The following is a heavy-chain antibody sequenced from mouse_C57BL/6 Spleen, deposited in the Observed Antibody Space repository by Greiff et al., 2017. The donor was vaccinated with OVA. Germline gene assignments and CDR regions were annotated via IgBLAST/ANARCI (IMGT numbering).Heavy chain of an antibody. CDR3: ARNRFHYGSSYWYFDV. CDR1: GYTFTDYY. Sequence: VQLQQSGPELVKPGASVKISCKASGYTFTDYYMNWVKQSHGKSLEWIGDINPNNGGTSYNQKFKGKATLTVDKSSSTAYMELRSLTSEDSAVYYCARNRFHYGSSYWYFDVWGTGTTVTVSS. J-gene: IGHJ1*03. D-gene: IGHD1-1*01. CDR2: INPNNGGT. V-gene: IGHV1-26*01.